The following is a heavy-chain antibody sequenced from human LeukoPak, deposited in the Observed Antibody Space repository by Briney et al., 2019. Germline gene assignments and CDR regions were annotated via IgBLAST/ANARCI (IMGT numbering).Heavy chain of an antibody. CDR1: GGSISSSSYY. D-gene: IGHD5-18*01. V-gene: IGHV4-39*01. Sequence: SETLSLTCTVSGGSISSSSYYWGWIRQPPGKGLEWIGSIYYSGSTYYNPSLKSRVTISVDTSKNQFSLKLSSVTAADTAAYYCAVDIPTAFDYWAREPWSPSPQ. CDR2: IYYSGST. CDR3: AVDIPTAFDY. J-gene: IGHJ4*02.